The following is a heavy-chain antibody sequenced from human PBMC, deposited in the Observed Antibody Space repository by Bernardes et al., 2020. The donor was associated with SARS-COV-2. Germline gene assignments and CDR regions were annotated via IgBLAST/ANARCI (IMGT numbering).Heavy chain of an antibody. CDR2: ISSGSTYI. V-gene: IGHV3-21*01. Sequence: GGSLSLSCAASGFTFSTSTMTWVRQAPGKGLEWVSSISSGSTYIYYADSVTGRFAISRDNAKNSLFLQMNSLRAEDTAVYYCARDPGTMAHTPWFYPWGQGTLITVSS. J-gene: IGHJ5*02. CDR1: GFTFSTST. CDR3: ARDPGTMAHTPWFYP. D-gene: IGHD1-7*01.